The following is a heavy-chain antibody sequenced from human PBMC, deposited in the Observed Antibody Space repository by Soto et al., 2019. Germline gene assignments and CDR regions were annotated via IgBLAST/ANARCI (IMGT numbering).Heavy chain of an antibody. V-gene: IGHV1-24*01. J-gene: IGHJ4*02. Sequence: QVQLVQSGAEVKKPGASVKVSCKVSGHTLTELSMHWVRLAPGKGLEWMGGFDPEDGETISAQKFQGRVTMIEDTSTDSTYLELSSLRSEDTAVYYCAAGGTRWLHSPFDYWGQGTLVTISS. CDR2: FDPEDGET. D-gene: IGHD1-1*01. CDR3: AAGGTRWLHSPFDY. CDR1: GHTLTELS.